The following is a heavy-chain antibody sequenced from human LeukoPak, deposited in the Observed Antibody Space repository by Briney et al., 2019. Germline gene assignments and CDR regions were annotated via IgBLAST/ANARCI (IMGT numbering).Heavy chain of an antibody. CDR3: ARRWGTYDILTGYYRDQDAFDI. V-gene: IGHV5-51*01. CDR2: IYPYDSDT. Sequence: GESLMISCMGSGYSFTNYWIGWARQMPGKGLEWMGIIYPYDSDTTYNPSFQNQVTISADKSIGTAYLQWSSLKASDTAMYYCARRWGTYDILTGYYRDQDAFDIWGQGTMVTVSS. CDR1: GYSFTNYW. D-gene: IGHD3-9*01. J-gene: IGHJ3*02.